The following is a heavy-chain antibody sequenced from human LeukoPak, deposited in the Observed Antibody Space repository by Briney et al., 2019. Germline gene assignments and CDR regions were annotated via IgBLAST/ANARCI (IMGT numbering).Heavy chain of an antibody. CDR2: IKQDGSEK. Sequence: GGSLRLSCAASGFTFSSYAMSWVRQAPGKGLEWVANIKQDGSEKYYVDSVKGRFTISRDNAKNSLYLQMNSLRAEDTAVYYCARGCSSTSYRFYYYYYGMDVWGQGTTVTVSS. V-gene: IGHV3-7*04. CDR1: GFTFSSYA. D-gene: IGHD2-2*01. CDR3: ARGCSSTSYRFYYYYYGMDV. J-gene: IGHJ6*02.